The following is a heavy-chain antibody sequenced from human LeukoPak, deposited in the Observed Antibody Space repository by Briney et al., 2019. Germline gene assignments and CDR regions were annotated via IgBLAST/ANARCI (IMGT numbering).Heavy chain of an antibody. Sequence: GGSLRLSCAASGFTFDDYAMHWVRQAPGKGLEWVSGISWNSGSIGYADSVKGRFTISRGNAKNSLYLQMNSLRAEDTALYYCAKDISAMIVTVFDYWGQGTLVTVSS. CDR3: AKDISAMIVTVFDY. CDR2: ISWNSGSI. D-gene: IGHD3-22*01. V-gene: IGHV3-9*01. CDR1: GFTFDDYA. J-gene: IGHJ4*02.